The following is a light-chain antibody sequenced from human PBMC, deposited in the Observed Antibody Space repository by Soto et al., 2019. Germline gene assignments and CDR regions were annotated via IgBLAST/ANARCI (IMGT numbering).Light chain of an antibody. CDR3: CSYGGSFYV. Sequence: QSVLTQPRSVSGSPGQSVTISCTGTSSDVGGYNYVSWYQQHPGKAPKLMIYDVSERPSGVPDRFSGSKSGNTASLTISGLQAEDEDDYYCCSYGGSFYVFGNGTKVTVL. V-gene: IGLV2-11*01. CDR1: SSDVGGYNY. CDR2: DVS. J-gene: IGLJ1*01.